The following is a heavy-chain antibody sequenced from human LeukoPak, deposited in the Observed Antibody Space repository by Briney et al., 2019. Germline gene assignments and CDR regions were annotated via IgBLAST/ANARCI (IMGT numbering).Heavy chain of an antibody. V-gene: IGHV3-7*01. CDR1: GFTFSSYW. CDR3: AKDIAAAGYDAFDI. J-gene: IGHJ3*02. D-gene: IGHD6-13*01. Sequence: GGSLRLSCAASGFTFSSYWMSWVRQAPGKGLEWVANIKQDGSEKYYVGSVKGRFTISRDNSKNTLYPQMNSLRAEDTAVYYCAKDIAAAGYDAFDIWGQGTMVTVSS. CDR2: IKQDGSEK.